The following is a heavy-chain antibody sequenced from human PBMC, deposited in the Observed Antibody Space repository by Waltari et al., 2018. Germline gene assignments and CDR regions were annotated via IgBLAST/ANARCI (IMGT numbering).Heavy chain of an antibody. J-gene: IGHJ5*02. Sequence: QVLLQESGPGLVKPSETLSLTCTVSGFSISSGYYWGWIRQPPGKGLEWIGSIYHSGSTNYNPSLKSRVTISLNMSKNQFSLRLNSVTAADTAVYYCARDGLGYCTSDSCPSWFDPWGQGTLVTVSS. D-gene: IGHD2-2*01. CDR2: IYHSGST. CDR1: GFSISSGYY. CDR3: ARDGLGYCTSDSCPSWFDP. V-gene: IGHV4-38-2*02.